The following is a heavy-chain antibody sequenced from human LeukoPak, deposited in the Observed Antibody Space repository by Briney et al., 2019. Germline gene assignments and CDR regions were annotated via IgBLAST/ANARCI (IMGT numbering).Heavy chain of an antibody. J-gene: IGHJ4*02. V-gene: IGHV3-30-3*01. D-gene: IGHD3-10*01. CDR3: ARYYYYGSGSLDY. CDR2: ISYDGSSK. Sequence: GGSLRLSCAASGFTFSTYAMHWVRQAPGKWLEWVAVISYDGSSKYYADSVEGRFTISRDNSKNTLYMQMNSLRAEDTAVYYCARYYYYGSGSLDYWGQGTLVTVSS. CDR1: GFTFSTYA.